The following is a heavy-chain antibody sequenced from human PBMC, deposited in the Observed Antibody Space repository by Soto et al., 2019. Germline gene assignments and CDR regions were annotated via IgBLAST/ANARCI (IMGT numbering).Heavy chain of an antibody. J-gene: IGHJ4*02. V-gene: IGHV3-15*07. CDR1: GLTFSNAW. CDR2: IKSTLDGGTT. D-gene: IGHD2-21*01. CDR3: PAPVITGYYFDY. Sequence: EVQLVESGGGLVQPGGSLRLSCAASGLTFSNAWMNWVRQAPGKGLEWVGRIKSTLDGGTTDYAAPVKGKFTISRDDSKNTRYLEMTGLKTEDTAVYYCPAPVITGYYFDYWGQGTLVTVCS.